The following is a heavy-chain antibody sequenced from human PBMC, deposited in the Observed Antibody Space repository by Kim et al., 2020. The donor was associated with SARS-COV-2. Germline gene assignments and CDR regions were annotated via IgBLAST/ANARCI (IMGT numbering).Heavy chain of an antibody. V-gene: IGHV3-7*03. D-gene: IGHD2-2*01. J-gene: IGHJ2*01. Sequence: GGSLRLSCAASGFPFSSYWMSWVRQAPGKGLEWVANIKQDGSEKYYVDSVKGRFTISRDNAKNSLYLQMNSLRAEDTAVYYCARVKGVVVPDLGYFDLWGRGALVTVSS. CDR3: ARVKGVVVPDLGYFDL. CDR1: GFPFSSYW. CDR2: IKQDGSEK.